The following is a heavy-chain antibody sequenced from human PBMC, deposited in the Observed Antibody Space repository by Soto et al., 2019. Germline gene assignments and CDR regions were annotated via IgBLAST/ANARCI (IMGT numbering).Heavy chain of an antibody. CDR1: GFMFSTDW. CDR3: ARNNFDY. V-gene: IGHV3-7*01. Sequence: PGGSLRLSCAASGFMFSTDWMIWVRQAPGKGLEWVANINPDGSGKFYADSVKGRVAISRDNAKNSLVLQVNSLRAEDTALYYRARNNFDYWXQGTLVTVSS. CDR2: INPDGSGK. J-gene: IGHJ4*02.